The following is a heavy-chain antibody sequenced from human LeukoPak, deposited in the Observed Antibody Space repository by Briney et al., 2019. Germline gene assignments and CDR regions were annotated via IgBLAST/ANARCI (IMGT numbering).Heavy chain of an antibody. Sequence: GGSLRLSCGASGITLSNYGMSWVRQAPGKGLEWVAGISDSGGRTNYADSVKGRFTISRDSPKNTLYPQMNSLRVEDTAVYFCAKRGVVIRVVLVGFHKEAYYFDSWGQGALVTVSS. CDR1: GITLSNYG. J-gene: IGHJ4*02. D-gene: IGHD3-10*01. CDR3: AKRGVVIRVVLVGFHKEAYYFDS. V-gene: IGHV3-23*01. CDR2: ISDSGGRT.